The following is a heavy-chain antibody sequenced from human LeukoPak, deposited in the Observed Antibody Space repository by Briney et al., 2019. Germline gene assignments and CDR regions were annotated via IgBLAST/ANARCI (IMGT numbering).Heavy chain of an antibody. J-gene: IGHJ4*02. CDR3: ARTGSTVTMLYPFDH. CDR1: GGSIRSNY. V-gene: IGHV4-59*01. D-gene: IGHD4-17*01. CDR2: IYYSGST. Sequence: SQTLSLTCTVSGGSIRSNYWSWIWQPPGKGLEWSGYIYYSGSTNYNPSLKSRVSISVDTSKNQFSLKLSSVTAADTAVYYCARTGSTVTMLYPFDHWGQGTLVTVSS.